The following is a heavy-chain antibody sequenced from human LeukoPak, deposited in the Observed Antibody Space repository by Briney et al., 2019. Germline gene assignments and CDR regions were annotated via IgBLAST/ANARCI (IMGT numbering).Heavy chain of an antibody. Sequence: SETLSLSCTVSGGSISSHYWSWIRQPPGKGLEWIGYIYYSGSTNYNPSLKSRVTISVDTSKNQFSLKLSSVTAADTAVYYRARSGLNYYDSSGYYFKAFDIWGQGTMVTVSS. J-gene: IGHJ3*02. CDR1: GGSISSHY. V-gene: IGHV4-59*11. CDR3: ARSGLNYYDSSGYYFKAFDI. CDR2: IYYSGST. D-gene: IGHD3-22*01.